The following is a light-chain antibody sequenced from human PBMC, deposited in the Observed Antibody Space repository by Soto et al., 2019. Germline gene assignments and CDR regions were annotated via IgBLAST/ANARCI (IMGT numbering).Light chain of an antibody. J-gene: IGKJ5*01. CDR2: GAS. V-gene: IGKV3-20*01. CDR3: QQDGSSPPRA. CDR1: QSVSSSY. Sequence: EIGLTQSPGTLSLSPGERATHTCRASQSVSSSYLAWYQQKPGQAPRLLIYGASSRATGIPDRFSGSGSGTYFPLTISRLEPEDFGVYYWQQDGSSPPRAFGQGTRLEIK.